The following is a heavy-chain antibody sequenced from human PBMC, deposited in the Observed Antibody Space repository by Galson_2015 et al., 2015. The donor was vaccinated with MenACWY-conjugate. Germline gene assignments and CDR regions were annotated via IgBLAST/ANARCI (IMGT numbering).Heavy chain of an antibody. CDR3: AKDPHRERWELLDWYFDL. J-gene: IGHJ2*01. V-gene: IGHV3-30*18. Sequence: SLRLSCAASGFTFSSYGMHWVRQAPGKGLEWVAVISYDGSNKYYADSVKGRFTISRDNSKNTLYLQMNSLRAEDTAVYYCAKDPHRERWELLDWYFDLWGRGTLVTVSS. D-gene: IGHD1-26*01. CDR2: ISYDGSNK. CDR1: GFTFSSYG.